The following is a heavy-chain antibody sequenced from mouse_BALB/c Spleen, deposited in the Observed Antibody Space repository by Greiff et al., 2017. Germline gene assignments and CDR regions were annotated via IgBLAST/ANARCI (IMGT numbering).Heavy chain of an antibody. Sequence: VQLQQSGAELVRPGASVKLSCKALGYTFTDYEMHWVKQTPVHGLEWIGAIHPGSGGTAYNQKFKGKATLTADKSSSTAYMQLSRLTSEDSAVYFCAREDTTVSYFDYWGQGTTRTVSS. CDR1: GYTFTDYE. CDR3: AREDTTVSYFDY. CDR2: IHPGSGGT. V-gene: IGHV1-15*01. J-gene: IGHJ2*01. D-gene: IGHD1-1*01.